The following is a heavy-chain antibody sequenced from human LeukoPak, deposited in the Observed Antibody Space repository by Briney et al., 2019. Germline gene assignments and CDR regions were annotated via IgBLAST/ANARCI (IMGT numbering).Heavy chain of an antibody. CDR1: GYTFTSYA. CDR3: ARDAPRYGSGSYVG. CDR2: INAGNGNT. V-gene: IGHV1-3*01. D-gene: IGHD3-10*01. Sequence: KPGASVKVSCNGSGYTFTSYAMDWVRQAPGQRLEWMGWINAGNGNTKYSQKFQGRVTITRDTSASTAYMELSSLRSEDTAVYYCARDAPRYGSGSYVGWGQGTLVTVSS. J-gene: IGHJ4*02.